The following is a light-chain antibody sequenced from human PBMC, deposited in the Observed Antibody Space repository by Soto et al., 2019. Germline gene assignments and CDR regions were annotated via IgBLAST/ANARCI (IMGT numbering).Light chain of an antibody. V-gene: IGLV1-44*01. CDR2: SNN. CDR1: SSNIGSNT. J-gene: IGLJ1*01. Sequence: QSVLTQPPSASGTPGQRGTISCSGSSSNIGSNTVNWYQQLPGTAPKLLIYSNNQRPSGVPDRFSGSKSGTSASLAISGLQSEDEADYYCAAWDDSLNGQVFGTGTKLTV. CDR3: AAWDDSLNGQV.